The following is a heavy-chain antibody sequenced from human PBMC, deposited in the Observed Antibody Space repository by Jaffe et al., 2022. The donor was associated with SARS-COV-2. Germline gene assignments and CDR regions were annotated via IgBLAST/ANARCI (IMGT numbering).Heavy chain of an antibody. J-gene: IGHJ4*02. Sequence: QVQLQESGPGLVKPSETLSLTCSVPGGSSSSNYWSWVRQPPGKGLQWIGFIYNSGSANYNPSLKSRVTMSVDTSKNQFSLKLNSVTAADTAVYYCARGRGYSYGSWGQGILVLVSS. CDR1: GGSSSSNY. D-gene: IGHD5-18*01. CDR3: ARGRGYSYGS. CDR2: IYNSGSA. V-gene: IGHV4-59*01.